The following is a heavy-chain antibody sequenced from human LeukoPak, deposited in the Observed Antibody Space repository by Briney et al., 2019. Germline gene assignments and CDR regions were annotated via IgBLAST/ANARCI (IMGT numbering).Heavy chain of an antibody. J-gene: IGHJ3*02. D-gene: IGHD2-15*01. CDR3: ARRKGIGGYPFDAFDI. Sequence: SETLSLTCTVSGGSVSSGSYYWGWIRQPPGKGLEWIGSIYYSGSTYYNPSLKSRVTISVDTSKNQFSLKLSSVTAADTAVYYCARRKGIGGYPFDAFDIWGQGTMVTVSS. CDR1: GGSVSSGSYY. CDR2: IYYSGST. V-gene: IGHV4-39*01.